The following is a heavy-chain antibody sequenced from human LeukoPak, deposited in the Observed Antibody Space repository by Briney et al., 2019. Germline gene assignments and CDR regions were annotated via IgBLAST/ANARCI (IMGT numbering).Heavy chain of an antibody. Sequence: GGSLRLSCAASGFTFSNYGMNWVRQAPGKGLEWVANINQDGSELFYVDSVKGRFTISRDNAKNSLYLQMNSLRAEDTAVYYCARDLPTAHSWFDPWGQGTLVTVSS. V-gene: IGHV3-7*04. CDR2: INQDGSEL. J-gene: IGHJ5*02. CDR3: ARDLPTAHSWFDP. D-gene: IGHD4-17*01. CDR1: GFTFSNYG.